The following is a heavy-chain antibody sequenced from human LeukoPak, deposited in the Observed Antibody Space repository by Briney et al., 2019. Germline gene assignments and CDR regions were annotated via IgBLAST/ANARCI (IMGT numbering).Heavy chain of an antibody. CDR1: GYTFSGYY. V-gene: IGHV1-2*02. CDR3: ARVDIVATTVDY. J-gene: IGHJ4*02. D-gene: IGHD5-12*01. Sequence: ASVKVSCKASGYTFSGYYMHWVRQAPGQGLERMGWINPNSGGTNYAQKFQGRVTMTRDTSISTAYMELSRLRSDDTAVYYCARVDIVATTVDYWGQGTLVTVSS. CDR2: INPNSGGT.